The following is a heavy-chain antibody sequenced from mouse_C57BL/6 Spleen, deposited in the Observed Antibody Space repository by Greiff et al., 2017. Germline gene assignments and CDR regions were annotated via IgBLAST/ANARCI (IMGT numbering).Heavy chain of an antibody. D-gene: IGHD1-1*01. V-gene: IGHV1-15*01. Sequence: VQLQQSGAELVRPGASVTLSCKASGYTFTDYEMHWVKQTPVHGLEWIGAIDPETGGTAYNQKFKGKAILTADKSSSTAYMELRSLTSEDSAVYYCTRPNYYGSSYDYWGQGTLVTVSA. CDR1: GYTFTDYE. CDR3: TRPNYYGSSYDY. CDR2: IDPETGGT. J-gene: IGHJ3*01.